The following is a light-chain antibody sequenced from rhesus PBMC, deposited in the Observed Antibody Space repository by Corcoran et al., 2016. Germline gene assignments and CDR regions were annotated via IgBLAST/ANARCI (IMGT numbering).Light chain of an antibody. CDR2: QDT. J-gene: IGLJ2*01. Sequence: SDELTQQPSVSVSTGQTAKITCSGDVLAKVYGHWFQQKTGQAPVLIVYQDTERPSGIPERFSGSSSGTTVTLTISGAHAVDEADYYCFSGEDFGLFGGGTRLTVL. CDR3: FSGEDFGL. CDR1: VLAKVY. V-gene: IGLV3S16*01.